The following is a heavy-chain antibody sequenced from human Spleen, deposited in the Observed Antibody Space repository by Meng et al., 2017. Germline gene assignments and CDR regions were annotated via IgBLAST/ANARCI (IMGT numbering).Heavy chain of an antibody. CDR3: TRGSGGSV. D-gene: IGHD3-10*01. V-gene: IGHV4-31*03. Sequence: QVHLQDAGTRLVTPSQPLSLTCPVSGGPIRSGGYYWIWTRHDPGKGLEWIGYIYYSESTYYTPSLQSRVTISVDTSKNQFSLRLSSVTAADTAVYYCTRGSGGSVWGQGTLVTVSS. CDR2: IYYSEST. CDR1: GGPIRSGGYY. J-gene: IGHJ4*02.